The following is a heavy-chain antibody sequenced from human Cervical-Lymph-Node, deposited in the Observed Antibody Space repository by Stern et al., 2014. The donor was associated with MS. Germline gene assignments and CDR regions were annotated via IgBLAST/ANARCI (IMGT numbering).Heavy chain of an antibody. J-gene: IGHJ4*02. CDR3: VTGRGYMSGQPDFDY. V-gene: IGHV3-30*03. Sequence: VQLVESGGGVVQPGRSLRLSCEASGFRFSSYGIHWVRQAPGTGLEWVAVISYDGSNTHYGVSVKGRFTISRDNSKNMLFLHMNSLSAEDTAVYYCVTGRGYMSGQPDFDYCGQGALVTVTS. CDR2: ISYDGSNT. D-gene: IGHD5-18*01. CDR1: GFRFSSYG.